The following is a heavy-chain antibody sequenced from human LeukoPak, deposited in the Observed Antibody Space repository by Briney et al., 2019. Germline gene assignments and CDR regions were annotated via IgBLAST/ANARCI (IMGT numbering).Heavy chain of an antibody. V-gene: IGHV4-31*03. CDR2: IYYSGST. D-gene: IGHD5-24*01. Sequence: SQTLSLTCTVSGGSISSGGYYWSWIRQHPGKGLEWIGYIYYSGSTYYNPPLKSRVTISVDTSKNQFSLKLSSVTAADTAVYYCARGRWLQKPSPRLEDYWGQGTLVTVSS. CDR1: GGSISSGGYY. J-gene: IGHJ4*02. CDR3: ARGRWLQKPSPRLEDY.